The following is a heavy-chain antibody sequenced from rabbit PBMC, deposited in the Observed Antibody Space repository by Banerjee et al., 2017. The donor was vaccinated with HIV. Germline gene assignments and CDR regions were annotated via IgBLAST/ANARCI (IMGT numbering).Heavy chain of an antibody. CDR1: GFSLRSYY. CDR3: ARDGAGGSYFAL. J-gene: IGHJ3*01. V-gene: IGHV1S7*01. D-gene: IGHD8-1*01. CDR2: IDPVFGIT. Sequence: QLKESGGGLVQPGGSLKLSCTASGFSLRSYYMNWVRQAPGKGLEWIGYIDPVFGITYYANWVNGRFSISRENAQNTVFLQMTSLTAADTATYSCARDGAGGSYFALWGQGTLVTVS.